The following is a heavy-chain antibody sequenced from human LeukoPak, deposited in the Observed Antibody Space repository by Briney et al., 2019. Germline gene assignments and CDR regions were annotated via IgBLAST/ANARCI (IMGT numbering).Heavy chain of an antibody. CDR2: IRNDGNKK. V-gene: IGHV3-30*02. D-gene: IGHD3-10*01. Sequence: GGSLRLSCAASGFTFSTSGMHWVRQSPGKGLDWVAFIRNDGNKKNYAESVKGRFTISRDNSRNTLYLQMDSLSAEDTAVYYCVVDTWGQGTLVTVSS. CDR1: GFTFSTSG. CDR3: VVDT. J-gene: IGHJ4*02.